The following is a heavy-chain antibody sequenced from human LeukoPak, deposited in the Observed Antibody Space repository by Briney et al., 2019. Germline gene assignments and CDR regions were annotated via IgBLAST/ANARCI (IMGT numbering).Heavy chain of an antibody. D-gene: IGHD6-13*01. V-gene: IGHV4-34*01. Sequence: SETLSLTCAVYGGSFSGYYWSWIRQPPGKGLEWIGAINHSGSTNYNPSLKSRVTISVDTSKNQFSLKLSSVTAADTAVYYCARGRGAAAGIGVRSWFDPWGQGTLVTVSS. J-gene: IGHJ5*02. CDR3: ARGRGAAAGIGVRSWFDP. CDR2: INHSGST. CDR1: GGSFSGYY.